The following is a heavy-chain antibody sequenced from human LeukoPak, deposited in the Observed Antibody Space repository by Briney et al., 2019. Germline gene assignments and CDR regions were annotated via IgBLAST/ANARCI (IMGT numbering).Heavy chain of an antibody. CDR2: IKEDGSEK. J-gene: IGHJ5*02. D-gene: IGHD3-10*01. V-gene: IGHV3-7*01. Sequence: SGGSLRLSCAASGFLFSRYYMTWVRQAPGKGLEWVANIKEDGSEKSVDSVKGRFTISRDNAKNPLYLQMNSLRAEDTAVYYCARDSAILWYGELPVWFDPWGQGTLVSVSS. CDR3: ARDSAILWYGELPVWFDP. CDR1: GFLFSRYY.